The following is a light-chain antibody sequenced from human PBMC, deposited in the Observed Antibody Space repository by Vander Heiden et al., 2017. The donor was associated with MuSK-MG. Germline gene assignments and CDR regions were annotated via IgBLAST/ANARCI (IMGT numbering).Light chain of an antibody. CDR1: QSLRRW. CDR2: QAS. J-gene: IGKJ4*01. CDR3: QQYNSDSLTIT. V-gene: IGKV1-5*03. Sequence: DIQMTQSPSTLSASVGDRVTITCRASQSLRRWLAWYQQKPGKAPKLLIYQASTLERGVPSRFSGSVAGTEFNLTISSRQPEDFETYYCQQYNSDSLTITFGGGTKVEIK.